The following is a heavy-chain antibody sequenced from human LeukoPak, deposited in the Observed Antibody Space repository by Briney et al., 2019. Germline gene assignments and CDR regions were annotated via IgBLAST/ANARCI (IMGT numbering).Heavy chain of an antibody. D-gene: IGHD3-10*01. CDR2: ISPSGHST. Sequence: GGSLRLSSVASGVAIRNSWMSWVRQAPGKGLEWVSSISPSGHSTFHADSVKGRFIISRDNAKNSLYMQMTSLIAEDTAVYYCARDFLGESGAGGYWGQGTLVTVSS. V-gene: IGHV3-21*01. CDR3: ARDFLGESGAGGY. CDR1: GVAIRNSW. J-gene: IGHJ4*02.